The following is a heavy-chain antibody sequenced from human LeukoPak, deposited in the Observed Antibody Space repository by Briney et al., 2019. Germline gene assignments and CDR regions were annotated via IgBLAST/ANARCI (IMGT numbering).Heavy chain of an antibody. CDR3: ARANFLYCSSTSCLFDY. Sequence: ASVKVSCKASGYTFTDYYMHWVRLAPGQGLEWMGWINPNSGSTNYVQKFQGWVTMTRDTSINTAYMELMRLTSDDTAVYYCARANFLYCSSTSCLFDYWGQGTLVTVSS. V-gene: IGHV1-2*04. D-gene: IGHD2-2*01. CDR1: GYTFTDYY. J-gene: IGHJ4*02. CDR2: INPNSGST.